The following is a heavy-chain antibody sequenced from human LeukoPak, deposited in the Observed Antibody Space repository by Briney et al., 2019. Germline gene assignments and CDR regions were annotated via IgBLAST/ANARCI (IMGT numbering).Heavy chain of an antibody. J-gene: IGHJ4*02. V-gene: IGHV1-46*01. CDR2: IYPGGGST. Sequence: GESLKISCKGSGYSFTSYWIGWVRQAHGQGLEWMGIIYPGGGSTNSAQKFQGRVTMTRDMSTSTVYMELSSLRSEDTAVYYCARDNDLDYWGRGTLVTVSS. CDR1: GYSFTSYW. D-gene: IGHD2-8*01. CDR3: ARDNDLDY.